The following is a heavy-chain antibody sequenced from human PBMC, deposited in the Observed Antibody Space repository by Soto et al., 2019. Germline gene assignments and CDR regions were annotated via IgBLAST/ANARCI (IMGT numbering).Heavy chain of an antibody. CDR2: IHHSGST. Sequence: SETLSLTWTVSSVSITNQRGRRSVRQPPGKGLEWIGEIHHSGSTNENPSLRSRVTMSVDKSKNQFSLKLNSVTAADTAVYFCARSFGWYAIDHWGQGTLVTVSS. CDR1: SVSITNQRG. D-gene: IGHD6-19*01. J-gene: IGHJ4*02. CDR3: ARSFGWYAIDH. V-gene: IGHV4-4*02.